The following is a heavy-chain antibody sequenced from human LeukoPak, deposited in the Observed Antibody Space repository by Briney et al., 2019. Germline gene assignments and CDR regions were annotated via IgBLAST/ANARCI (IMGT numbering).Heavy chain of an antibody. CDR2: INSDGSST. D-gene: IGHD6-19*01. V-gene: IGHV3-74*01. CDR3: ARRGVAVAGLDY. CDR1: GFTFRSYA. J-gene: IGHJ4*02. Sequence: GGSLRLSCAASGFTFRSYAMSWVRQAPGKGLVWVSRINSDGSSTSYADSVKGRFTISRDNAKNTLYLQMNSLRAEDTAVYYCARRGVAVAGLDYWGQGTLVTVSS.